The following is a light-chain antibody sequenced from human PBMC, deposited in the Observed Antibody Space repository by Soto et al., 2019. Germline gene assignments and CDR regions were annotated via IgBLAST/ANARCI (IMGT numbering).Light chain of an antibody. CDR3: QQYGSSPGT. J-gene: IGKJ1*01. CDR1: QSVRDRY. V-gene: IGKV3-20*01. Sequence: EIVMTQSPATLSLSPGERATLSCRASQSVRDRYLAWYQQQPGQAPSLLIYDTSTRATGVPDRFSGSGSGTDFALTISRVEPEHFAIYFCQQYGSSPGTFGQGTKVDIK. CDR2: DTS.